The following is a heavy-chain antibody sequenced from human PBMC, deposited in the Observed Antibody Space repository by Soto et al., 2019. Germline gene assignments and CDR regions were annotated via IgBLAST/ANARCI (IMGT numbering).Heavy chain of an antibody. CDR3: AKLGSSSWSPHYFFDY. J-gene: IGHJ4*02. CDR1: GFTFNNYA. CDR2: ITDSGDDT. D-gene: IGHD2-2*01. Sequence: EVQLLESGGGLVQPGGSLRLSCAASGFTFNNYAMGWVRQAPGKGLEWVSAITDSGDDTYYIDSVKGRFTISRVNSKSTLYLLMNSLRAEDTAIYYCAKLGSSSWSPHYFFDYWGQGTLVTVSS. V-gene: IGHV3-23*01.